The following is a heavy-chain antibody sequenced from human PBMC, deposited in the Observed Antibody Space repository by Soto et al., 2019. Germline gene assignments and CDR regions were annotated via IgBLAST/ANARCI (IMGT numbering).Heavy chain of an antibody. CDR2: IIPIFGTA. D-gene: IGHD1-1*01. J-gene: IGHJ6*02. Sequence: SVKVSCKASGGTFSSYAISWVRQAPGQGLEWMGGIIPIFGTANYAQKFQGRVTITADESTSTAYMELGSLRSEDTAVYYCASNTTGTHRHYYYYGMDVWGQGATVTVSS. CDR3: ASNTTGTHRHYYYYGMDV. V-gene: IGHV1-69*13. CDR1: GGTFSSYA.